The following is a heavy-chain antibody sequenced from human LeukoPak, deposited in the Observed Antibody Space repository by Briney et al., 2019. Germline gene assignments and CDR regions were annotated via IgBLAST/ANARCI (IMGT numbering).Heavy chain of an antibody. CDR3: ARDKESSSSGVYFDY. V-gene: IGHV1-2*02. D-gene: IGHD6-6*01. J-gene: IGHJ4*02. CDR1: GYTFTGYY. Sequence: GASVKVSCKASGYTFTGYYMHWVRQAPGQGLEWMGWINPNSGGTNYAQKFQGRVTMTRDTSISTAYMELSRLRSDDTAVYYCARDKESSSSGVYFDYWGQGTLVTVSS. CDR2: INPNSGGT.